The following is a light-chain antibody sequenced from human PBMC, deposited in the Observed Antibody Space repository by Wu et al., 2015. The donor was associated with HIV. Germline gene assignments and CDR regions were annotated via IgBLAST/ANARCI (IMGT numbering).Light chain of an antibody. CDR2: AAS. V-gene: IGKV1-8*01. J-gene: IGKJ4*01. Sequence: AIQITQSPSSLSASTGDRVTITCRASQGISSYLAWYQQKPGKAPKLLIYAASTLQSGVPSRFSGSGSGTEFTLTISSLQPDDFATYFCQQLNTYPLTFGGGTKLEIK. CDR1: QGISSY. CDR3: QQLNTYPLT.